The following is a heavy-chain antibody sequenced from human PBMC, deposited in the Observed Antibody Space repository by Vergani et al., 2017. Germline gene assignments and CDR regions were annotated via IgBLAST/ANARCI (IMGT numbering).Heavy chain of an antibody. Sequence: QVHLVESGGGVVQPGGSLRLSCAASGFTFSNYGMHWVRQAPGKGLEWVAFIRHDGSNKYYADSVTGRFTISRDNSKNTLYLQINSLRAEDTAVYFCAKDLGIVGATMSFDYWGQGTLVIVSS. CDR1: GFTFSNYG. D-gene: IGHD1-26*01. V-gene: IGHV3-30*02. J-gene: IGHJ4*02. CDR2: IRHDGSNK. CDR3: AKDLGIVGATMSFDY.